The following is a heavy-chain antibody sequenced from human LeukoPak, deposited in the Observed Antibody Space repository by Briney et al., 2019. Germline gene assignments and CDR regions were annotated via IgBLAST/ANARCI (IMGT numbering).Heavy chain of an antibody. CDR2: ISSSSSYI. V-gene: IGHV3-21*01. Sequence: GGSLRLSCAASGFTFSSYSMNWVRQAPGKGLEWVSSISSSSSYIYYADSVKGRLTISRDNAKNSLYLQMNSLRAEDTAVYYCAKTPTGGSNWFDPWGQGTLVTVSS. CDR3: AKTPTGGSNWFDP. J-gene: IGHJ5*02. D-gene: IGHD1-1*01. CDR1: GFTFSSYS.